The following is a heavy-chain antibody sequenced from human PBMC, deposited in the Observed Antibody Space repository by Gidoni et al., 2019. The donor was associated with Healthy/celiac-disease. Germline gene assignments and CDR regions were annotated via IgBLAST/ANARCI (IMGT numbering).Heavy chain of an antibody. CDR3: ARGGPGYSQGEGRLFSFRSAPLFDY. Sequence: QVQLQQWGAGLLTPSETLSLTCAVYGGSFSGYYWRWIRQPPGKGLEWIGEINHSGSTNYNPSLKSRVTISVDTSKNQFSLKLSSVTAADTAVYYCARGGPGYSQGEGRLFSFRSAPLFDYWGQGTLVTVSS. CDR1: GGSFSGYY. D-gene: IGHD5-18*01. V-gene: IGHV4-34*01. J-gene: IGHJ4*02. CDR2: INHSGST.